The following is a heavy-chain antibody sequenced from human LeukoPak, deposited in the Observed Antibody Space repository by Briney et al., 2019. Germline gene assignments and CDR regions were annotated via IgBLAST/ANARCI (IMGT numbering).Heavy chain of an antibody. CDR2: IYTSGST. D-gene: IGHD6-19*01. J-gene: IGHJ2*01. Sequence: SETLSLTCTVSGGSISSYYWSWIRQPAGKGLEWIGRIYTSGSTNYNPSLKSRVTMSVDTSKNQFSLKLSSVTAADTAVYYCARDFTWVVVAGTVWDFDLWGRGTLVTVSS. CDR3: ARDFTWVVVAGTVWDFDL. CDR1: GGSISSYY. V-gene: IGHV4-4*07.